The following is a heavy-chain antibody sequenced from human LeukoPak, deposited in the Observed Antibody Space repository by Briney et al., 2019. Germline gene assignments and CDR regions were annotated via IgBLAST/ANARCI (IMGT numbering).Heavy chain of an antibody. CDR3: ATGYYYDSSGYSGECFDY. J-gene: IGHJ4*02. V-gene: IGHV3-21*01. CDR1: GFTFSSYS. D-gene: IGHD3-22*01. CDR2: ISSSRSYI. Sequence: GGSLRLSCAASGFTFSSYSMNWVRQAPGKGLEWVSFISSSRSYIYYADSVKGRFTISRDNAKNSLYLQMNSLRAEDTAVYYCATGYYYDSSGYSGECFDYWGQGTLVTVSS.